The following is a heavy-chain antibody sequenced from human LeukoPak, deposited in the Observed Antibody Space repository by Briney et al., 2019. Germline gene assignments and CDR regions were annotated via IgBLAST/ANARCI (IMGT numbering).Heavy chain of an antibody. V-gene: IGHV3-21*01. J-gene: IGHJ4*02. CDR2: ITSLGNYI. D-gene: IGHD1-26*01. CDR3: ARDWGAWELDY. CDR1: GFTISSYS. Sequence: GGSLRLSCAASGFTISSYSMNWVRQAPGKGLEWVSSITSLGNYIYYADSVKGRFTISRDNLLYLQMNRLRAEDTAVYYCARDWGAWELDYWGQGALVTVSS.